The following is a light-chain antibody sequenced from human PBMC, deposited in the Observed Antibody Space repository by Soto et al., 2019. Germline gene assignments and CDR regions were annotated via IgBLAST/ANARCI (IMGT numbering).Light chain of an antibody. J-gene: IGKJ4*01. V-gene: IGKV2-28*01. CDR1: QSLLHSNGYNY. CDR3: MQVQQTPLT. CDR2: LGS. Sequence: DIVMTQSPLSLPVTPGEPASISCRSSQSLLHSNGYNYLGWFLQKPGQSPQLLIYLGSGRASGVPDRFSGSGSGTDFTLKISRVEAEDVGVYYCMQVQQTPLTFGGGTKVEIK.